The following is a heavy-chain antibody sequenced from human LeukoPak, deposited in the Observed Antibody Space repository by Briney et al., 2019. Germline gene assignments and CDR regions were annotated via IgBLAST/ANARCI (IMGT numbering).Heavy chain of an antibody. CDR1: GFSFSSYW. D-gene: IGHD2-15*01. J-gene: IGHJ6*03. CDR2: IKQDGSDK. CDR3: ARVGAATFYWYYMDV. Sequence: GGSLRLSCEASGFSFSSYWMSWVRQAPGKGLEWVANIKQDGSDKYYVDSLKGRFTVSRDNAKNSLYLQINSLRVGDTAVYFCARVGAATFYWYYMDVWGKGTTVTVSS. V-gene: IGHV3-7*01.